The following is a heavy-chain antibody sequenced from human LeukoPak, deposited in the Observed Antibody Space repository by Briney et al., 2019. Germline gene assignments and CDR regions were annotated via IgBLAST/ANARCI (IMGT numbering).Heavy chain of an antibody. D-gene: IGHD1-26*01. CDR3: ARVGADVTRFADP. CDR2: ISARNGNT. Sequence: ASVKVSCKASGYTFSIYGVTWVRQAPGQGLEWMGWISARNGNTNYAQKVQGRLTMTIDTSTSPAYMELRSLTSDDTALYFCARVGADVTRFADPGGQGPLVTVPS. J-gene: IGHJ5*02. V-gene: IGHV1-18*01. CDR1: GYTFSIYG.